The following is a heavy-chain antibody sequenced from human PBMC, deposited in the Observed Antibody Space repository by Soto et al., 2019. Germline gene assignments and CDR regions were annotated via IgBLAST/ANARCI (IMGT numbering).Heavy chain of an antibody. CDR1: GFSVSNNY. Sequence: EVQLVESGGGLIQPGGSLRLSYAASGFSVSNNYMTWVRQAPGKGLEWVSIIYSGGSTYYSESVKGRTTISRDTSKNIVFLQVNSLRAEDTAVYYCARATRYFGSFDSWGQGTLVTVSS. D-gene: IGHD3-16*01. J-gene: IGHJ4*02. CDR3: ARATRYFGSFDS. V-gene: IGHV3-53*01. CDR2: IYSGGST.